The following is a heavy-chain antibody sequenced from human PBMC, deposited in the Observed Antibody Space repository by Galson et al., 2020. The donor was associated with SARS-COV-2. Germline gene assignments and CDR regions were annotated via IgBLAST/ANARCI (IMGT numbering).Heavy chain of an antibody. D-gene: IGHD6-19*01. CDR2: IKGDGSET. CDR3: TREGWQGGY. V-gene: IGHV3-7*01. Sequence: GESLKISCAASGFTFNDFWMSWFRQAPGQGLDWVANIKGDGSETNYADYVKGRFTISRDNGADTLYLHMASLRVEDSAMYYCTREGWQGGYWGQGARVTVSS. CDR1: GFTFNDFW. J-gene: IGHJ4*02.